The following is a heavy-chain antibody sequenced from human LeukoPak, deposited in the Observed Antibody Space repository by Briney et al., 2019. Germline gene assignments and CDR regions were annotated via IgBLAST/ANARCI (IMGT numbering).Heavy chain of an antibody. J-gene: IGHJ5*02. CDR3: ARGNWFDP. CDR2: IKQDGSEK. Sequence: PGGSLRLSCAASGFTFNSYWMSWVRQAPGKGLEWVANIKQDGSEKYYVDSVKGRFTISRDNAKNSLYLQMNSLRAEDTAVYYCARGNWFDPWGQGTLVTVSS. CDR1: GFTFNSYW. V-gene: IGHV3-7*04.